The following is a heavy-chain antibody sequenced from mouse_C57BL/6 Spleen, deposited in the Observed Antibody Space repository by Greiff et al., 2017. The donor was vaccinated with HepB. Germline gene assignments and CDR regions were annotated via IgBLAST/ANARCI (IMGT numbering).Heavy chain of an antibody. D-gene: IGHD3-2*02. CDR1: GYTFTDYE. CDR2: IDPETGGT. V-gene: IGHV1-15*01. J-gene: IGHJ2*01. CDR3: TTPDSSGYFDY. Sequence: QVQLQQSGAELVRPGASVTLSCKASGYTFTDYEMHWVKQTPVHGLEWIGAIDPETGGTAYNQKFKGKAILTADKSSSTAYMELRSLTSEDSAVYYCTTPDSSGYFDYWGQGTTLTVSS.